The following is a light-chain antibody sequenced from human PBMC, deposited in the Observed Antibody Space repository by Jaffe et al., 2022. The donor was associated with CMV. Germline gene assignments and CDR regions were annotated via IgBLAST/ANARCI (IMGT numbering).Light chain of an antibody. V-gene: IGLV2-14*03. J-gene: IGLJ3*02. CDR1: SRDVGRYDY. CDR3: SSYTSSRTLV. CDR2: NVS. Sequence: QSALTQPASVSGSPGQSITISCTGTSRDVGRYDYVSWYQQHPGKAPKLIIYNVSNRPSGVSNRFSASKSGNAASLTISGLQAEDEGNYYCSSYTSSRTLVFGGGTKLTV.